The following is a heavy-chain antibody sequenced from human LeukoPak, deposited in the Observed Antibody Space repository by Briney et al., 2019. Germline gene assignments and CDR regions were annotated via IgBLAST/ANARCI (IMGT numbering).Heavy chain of an antibody. CDR2: IKEDGSEK. CDR1: GFTFSSYW. CDR3: ARGGYDFWSGYYSY. Sequence: GGSLRLSCAASGFTFSSYWMSWVRQAPGKGLEWVANIKEDGSEKYYVESVKGRFTISRDNAKNTLYLQMNSLRAEDTAVYYCARGGYDFWSGYYSYWGQGTLVTVSS. D-gene: IGHD3-3*01. J-gene: IGHJ4*02. V-gene: IGHV3-7*01.